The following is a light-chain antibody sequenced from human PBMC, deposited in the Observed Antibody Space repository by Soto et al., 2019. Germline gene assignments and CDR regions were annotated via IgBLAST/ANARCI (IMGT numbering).Light chain of an antibody. CDR1: SSNIGGRT. CDR3: AAWDDSLNGYV. J-gene: IGLJ1*01. V-gene: IGLV1-44*01. Sequence: QSALTQPPSVSGTPGQRVTISCSGSSSNIGGRTVSWYQHPPGTAPRLLIFNDNQRPSGVPDRFSGSKSGSSASLAVSGLQSEDEADYFCAAWDDSLNGYVFGTGTKV. CDR2: NDN.